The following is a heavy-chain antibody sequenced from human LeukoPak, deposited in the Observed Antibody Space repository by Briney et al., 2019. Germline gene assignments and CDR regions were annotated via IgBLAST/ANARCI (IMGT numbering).Heavy chain of an antibody. D-gene: IGHD3/OR15-3a*01. J-gene: IGHJ5*02. CDR2: LSKSSTYV. CDR3: ARDREASDDFNWFDP. Sequence: PGGSLRLSCAASGFTFSTYSMSWVRQAPGKGLEWVSSLSKSSTYVYYAASVKGRFTISRDNAKNSLFLEMNSLRAEDTAVYYCARDREASDDFNWFDPCGQGTVVTVSS. V-gene: IGHV3-21*01. CDR1: GFTFSTYS.